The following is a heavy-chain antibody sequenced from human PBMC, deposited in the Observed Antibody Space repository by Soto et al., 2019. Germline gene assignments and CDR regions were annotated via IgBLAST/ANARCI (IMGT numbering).Heavy chain of an antibody. CDR1: GFTFSDYG. Sequence: GGSLILSCAASGFTFSDYGMNWVRQAPGKGLQWVSRISSSGVHTDYAGSVKGRFTISRDNGKNSMFLQMDSLGAEDTAMYYCARGLGFCSSTRCSPGYYFDDWGPGTLVTVSS. J-gene: IGHJ4*02. V-gene: IGHV3-21*01. D-gene: IGHD2-2*01. CDR3: ARGLGFCSSTRCSPGYYFDD. CDR2: ISSSGVHT.